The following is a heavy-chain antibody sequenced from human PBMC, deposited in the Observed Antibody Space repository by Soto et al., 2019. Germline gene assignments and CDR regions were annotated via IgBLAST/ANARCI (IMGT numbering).Heavy chain of an antibody. D-gene: IGHD2-2*01. Sequence: GGSLRLSCAASGFTFDDYAMHWVRQAPGKCLEWVSGISWNSGSIGYADSVKGRFTISRDNAKNSLYLQMNSLRAEDTALYYCAKDIRDCSSTSCYLYYYYGMDVWGQGTTVTVSS. V-gene: IGHV3-9*01. CDR3: AKDIRDCSSTSCYLYYYYGMDV. CDR1: GFTFDDYA. CDR2: ISWNSGSI. J-gene: IGHJ6*02.